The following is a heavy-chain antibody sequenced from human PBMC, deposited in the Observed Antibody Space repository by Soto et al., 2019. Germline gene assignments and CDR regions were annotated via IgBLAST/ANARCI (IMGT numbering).Heavy chain of an antibody. CDR3: ARATRAITMIVVVQTRYYFDY. D-gene: IGHD3-22*01. J-gene: IGHJ4*01. CDR1: GYTFTSYD. Sequence: ASVKVSCKASGYTFTSYDINWVRQATGQGLEWMGWMNPNSGNTGYAQKFQGRVTMTRNTSISTAYMELSSLRSEDTAVYYCARATRAITMIVVVQTRYYFDYWG. CDR2: MNPNSGNT. V-gene: IGHV1-8*01.